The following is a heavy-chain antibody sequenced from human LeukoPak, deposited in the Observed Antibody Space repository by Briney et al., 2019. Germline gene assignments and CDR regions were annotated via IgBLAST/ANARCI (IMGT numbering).Heavy chain of an antibody. D-gene: IGHD6-19*01. J-gene: IGHJ4*02. CDR3: VRSGYSNGWYRN. CDR1: GFTFSSYA. CDR2: ILSGGAT. Sequence: GRSLRLSCAASGFTFSSYAMHWVRQAPGKGLEWVSVILSGGATYYADSVKGRFTISRDNSKNTLYLQMNSLTVDDTAVYYCVRSGYSNGWYRNWGQGTLVTVSS. V-gene: IGHV3-53*01.